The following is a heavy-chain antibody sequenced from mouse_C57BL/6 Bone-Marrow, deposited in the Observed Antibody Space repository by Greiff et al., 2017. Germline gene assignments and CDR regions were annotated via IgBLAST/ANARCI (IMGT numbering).Heavy chain of an antibody. CDR2: IRNKANGYTT. D-gene: IGHD2-3*01. J-gene: IGHJ3*01. CDR1: GFTFTDYY. CDR3: ARARGAGYSAFAY. Sequence: EVKVVESGGGLVQPGGSLSLSCAASGFTFTDYYMSWVRQPPGKALEWLGFIRNKANGYTTEYSASVKGRFTISRDNSQSILYLQMNALRAEDSATYDCARARGAGYSAFAYWGQGTLVTVSA. V-gene: IGHV7-3*01.